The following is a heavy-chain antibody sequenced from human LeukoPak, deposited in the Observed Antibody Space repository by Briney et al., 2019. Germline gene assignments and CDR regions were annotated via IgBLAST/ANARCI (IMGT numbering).Heavy chain of an antibody. J-gene: IGHJ3*02. Sequence: ASVKVSCKASGYTFTSYGISWVRQAPGQGLEWMGWISAYNGNTNYAQKLQGRVTMTTDTSTSTAYMELRSLRSDDTAVYYCAGGGYCSSTSCYAFDIWGQGTMVTVSS. CDR1: GYTFTSYG. CDR2: ISAYNGNT. D-gene: IGHD2-2*03. CDR3: AGGGYCSSTSCYAFDI. V-gene: IGHV1-18*01.